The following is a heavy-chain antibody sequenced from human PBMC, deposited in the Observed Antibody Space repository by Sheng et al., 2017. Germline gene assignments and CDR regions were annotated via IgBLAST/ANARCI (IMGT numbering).Heavy chain of an antibody. J-gene: IGHJ4*02. CDR1: GGSISSSSYY. V-gene: IGHV4-39*07. Sequence: QLQLQESGPGLVKPSETLSLTCTVSGGSISSSSYYWGWIRQPPGKGLEWIGSIYYSGSTYYNPSLKSRVTISVDTSKNQFSLKLSSVTAADTAVYYCARRVAIAAHFDYWGQGTLVHRLL. CDR3: ARRVAIAAHFDY. CDR2: IYYSGST. D-gene: IGHD6-13*01.